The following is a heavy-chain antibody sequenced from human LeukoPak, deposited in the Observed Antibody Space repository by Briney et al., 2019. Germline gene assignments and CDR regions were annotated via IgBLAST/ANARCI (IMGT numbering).Heavy chain of an antibody. J-gene: IGHJ4*02. V-gene: IGHV3-30*04. CDR1: GFTFSSYA. Sequence: GGSLRLSCAASGFTFSSYAMHWVRQAPGKGLEWVAVISYDGSNKYYADSVKGRFTISRDNSKNTLYLQMNSLRAEDTAVYYCAKDRPIYGDPRGYFDYWGQGTLVTVSS. CDR2: ISYDGSNK. CDR3: AKDRPIYGDPRGYFDY. D-gene: IGHD4-17*01.